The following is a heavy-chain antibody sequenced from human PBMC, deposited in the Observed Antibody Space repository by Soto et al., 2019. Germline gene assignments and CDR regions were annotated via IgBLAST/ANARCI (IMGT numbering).Heavy chain of an antibody. V-gene: IGHV4-39*01. CDR3: VRYDRINMKPYSPEGFHI. D-gene: IGHD3-3*02. CDR1: GDSISSSNSH. Sequence: TLRETLSLTCTVSGDSISSSNSHWGWTRQPPGKGLEYIGSVYYGGAIFYSGNIYYNPSLKSRVTISVDTSKNQFSLRLSSVTAADAGVYYCVRYDRINMKPYSPEGFHIWGQGTMVTVS. J-gene: IGHJ3*02. CDR2: VYYGGAIFYSGNI.